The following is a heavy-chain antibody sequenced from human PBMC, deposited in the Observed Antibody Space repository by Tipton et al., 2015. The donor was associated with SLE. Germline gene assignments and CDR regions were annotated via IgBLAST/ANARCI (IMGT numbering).Heavy chain of an antibody. V-gene: IGHV4-34*01. D-gene: IGHD3-10*01. Sequence: LRLSCAVYGGSFSGYYWGWIRQPPGKGLEWIGSIYYSGSTYYNPSLKSRVTISVDTSKNQFSLKLSSVTAADTAVYYCARDGHYYGSGSYYKDGWFDPWGQGTLVTVSS. CDR2: IYYSGST. J-gene: IGHJ5*02. CDR3: ARDGHYYGSGSYYKDGWFDP. CDR1: GGSFSGYY.